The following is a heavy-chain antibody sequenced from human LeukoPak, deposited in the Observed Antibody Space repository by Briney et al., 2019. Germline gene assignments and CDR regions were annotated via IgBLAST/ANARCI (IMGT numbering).Heavy chain of an antibody. CDR2: INHSGST. Sequence: KPSETLSLTCAVYGGSFSGYYWSWIRQPPGKGLEWIGEINHSGSTNYNPSLKSRVTISVDTSKNQFSLKLSSVTAADTAVYYCARGLLADHNWFDPWGQGTLVTVSS. J-gene: IGHJ5*02. V-gene: IGHV4-34*01. CDR3: ARGLLADHNWFDP. D-gene: IGHD6-19*01. CDR1: GGSFSGYY.